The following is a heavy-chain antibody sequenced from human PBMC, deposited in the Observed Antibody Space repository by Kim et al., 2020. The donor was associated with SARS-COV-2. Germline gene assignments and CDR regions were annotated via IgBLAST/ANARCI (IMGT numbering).Heavy chain of an antibody. J-gene: IGHJ4*02. CDR3: ARHLRQNYDHWSGYWDY. CDR2: ISGGGERT. CDR1: GITFTTYP. V-gene: IGHV3-23*01. D-gene: IGHD3-3*01. Sequence: GGSLRLSCADSGITFTTYPMTWVRQAPGKGLEWVSGISGGGERTTYADSVKGRFTISRDNSKSTLFLQMNSLRAEDTAVYYCARHLRQNYDHWSGYWDYWGQGTLVTVSS.